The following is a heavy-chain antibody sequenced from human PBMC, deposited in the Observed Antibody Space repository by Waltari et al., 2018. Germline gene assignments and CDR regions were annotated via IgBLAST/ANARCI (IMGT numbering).Heavy chain of an antibody. CDR2: ISSASTFI. CDR3: AREDRQVGLLGALDI. J-gene: IGHJ3*02. D-gene: IGHD1-7*01. V-gene: IGHV3-21*01. Sequence: EVQLVESGGGLAKPGGSLRLSCTAAGFAVRSYHMTWVRQAPGKGLEWVSSISSASTFISYADSLKGRFRISRDNAKNTVSLLMNSLRAEDTAVYYCAREDRQVGLLGALDIWGQGTFVTVSS. CDR1: GFAVRSYH.